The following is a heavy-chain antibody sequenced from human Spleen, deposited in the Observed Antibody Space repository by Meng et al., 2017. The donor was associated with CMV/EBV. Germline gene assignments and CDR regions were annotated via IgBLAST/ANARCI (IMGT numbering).Heavy chain of an antibody. CDR3: AKHRTDFDY. CDR1: GFSFITYA. V-gene: IGHV3-23*01. D-gene: IGHD1-1*01. Sequence: RPSCAASGFSFITYAMSWVRQAPGKGLEWVSGISGSGGSTKYADSVKGRFTFSRDNSKNTLYLQMNSLRAEDTAVYYCAKHRTDFDYWGQGTLVTVSS. J-gene: IGHJ4*02. CDR2: ISGSGGST.